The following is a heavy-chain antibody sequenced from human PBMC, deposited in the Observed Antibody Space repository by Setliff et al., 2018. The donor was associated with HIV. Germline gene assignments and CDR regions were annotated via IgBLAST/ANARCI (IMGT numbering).Heavy chain of an antibody. D-gene: IGHD6-19*01. V-gene: IGHV1-8*02. J-gene: IGHJ6*03. Sequence: GASVKVSCKASGDSFSNYAISWVRQAPGQGLEWMGWMNPNSGNTGYAQKFQGRVTMTRNTSISTAYMELSSLRSEDTAMYYCARVLRGSSGWYGYYYMDVWGKGTTVTVSS. CDR3: ARVLRGSSGWYGYYYMDV. CDR1: GDSFSNYA. CDR2: MNPNSGNT.